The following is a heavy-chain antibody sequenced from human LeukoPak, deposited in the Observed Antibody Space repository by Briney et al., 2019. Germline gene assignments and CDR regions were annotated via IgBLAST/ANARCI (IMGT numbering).Heavy chain of an antibody. Sequence: GGSLRLSCAASGFTFSSYWMSWVRQAPGKGLEWVGRIKSKTDGGTTDYAAPVKDRFTFSRDDSKNTLYLQMNNLQTEDTAVYYCTTSLSGYDFLFDYWGQGTLVTVSS. V-gene: IGHV3-15*01. CDR1: GFTFSSYW. D-gene: IGHD5-12*01. J-gene: IGHJ4*02. CDR2: IKSKTDGGTT. CDR3: TTSLSGYDFLFDY.